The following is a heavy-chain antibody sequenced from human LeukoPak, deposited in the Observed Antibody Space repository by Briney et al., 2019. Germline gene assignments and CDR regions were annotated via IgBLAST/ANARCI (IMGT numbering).Heavy chain of an antibody. CDR2: ISYDGSNK. CDR3: ASQIAAAGTYLTPHY. J-gene: IGHJ4*02. Sequence: GGSLRLSCAASGITFNTYSMHWVRQAPGKGLEWVAAISYDGSNKYYADSVKGRFTVSRDNSKNTLYLQLNSLRAEDTAVYYCASQIAAAGTYLTPHYWGQGTLVTVSS. D-gene: IGHD6-13*01. CDR1: GITFNTYS. V-gene: IGHV3-30*04.